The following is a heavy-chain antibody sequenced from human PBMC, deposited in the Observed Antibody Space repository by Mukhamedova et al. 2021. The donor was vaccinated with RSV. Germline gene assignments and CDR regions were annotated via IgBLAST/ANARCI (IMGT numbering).Heavy chain of an antibody. Sequence: GYNKFYADSVKGRFTVSRDNSKNTLSLQMSDLKPEDTAAYFCSKERVSTQTYYYYYYMDVWGEGTTVTVSS. CDR2: GYNK. V-gene: IGHV3-30*15. CDR3: SKERVSTQTYYYYYYMDV. J-gene: IGHJ6*03. D-gene: IGHD2-8*01.